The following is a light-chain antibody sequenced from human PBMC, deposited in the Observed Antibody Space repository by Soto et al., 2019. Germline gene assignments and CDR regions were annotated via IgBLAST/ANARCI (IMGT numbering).Light chain of an antibody. CDR3: QQYASSPLT. CDR1: QSVGRDY. Sequence: EIVLTQSPGILSLSPGERATLSCRASQSVGRDYLAWYQQKPGQAPRLLIYHASSRATGIPDRFSGSGSGTDFTLTISRLEPEDFAEFYCQQYASSPLTFGGGTKVEIK. J-gene: IGKJ4*01. CDR2: HAS. V-gene: IGKV3-20*01.